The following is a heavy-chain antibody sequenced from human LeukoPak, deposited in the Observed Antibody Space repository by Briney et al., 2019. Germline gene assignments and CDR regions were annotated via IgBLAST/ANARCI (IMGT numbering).Heavy chain of an antibody. CDR1: GFTFSSFE. Sequence: GGSLRLSCAASGFTFSSFEMNWVRQAPGRGLEWLSHISTSGGTKYYADSVKGRFTISRDNAENSVYLQMSGLTAEDTGLYYCARDATTAVGWAYMDVWGKGTTATISS. D-gene: IGHD6-13*01. CDR2: ISTSGGTK. V-gene: IGHV3-48*03. CDR3: ARDATTAVGWAYMDV. J-gene: IGHJ6*03.